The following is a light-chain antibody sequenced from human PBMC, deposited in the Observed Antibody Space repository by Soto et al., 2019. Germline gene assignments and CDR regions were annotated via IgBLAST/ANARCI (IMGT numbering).Light chain of an antibody. CDR1: SSNIAAGYD. J-gene: IGLJ3*02. CDR2: ANN. CDR3: QTFDSSLSAEV. V-gene: IGLV1-40*01. Sequence: QSVLTQPPSATGTPGQRVTISCTGNSSNIAAGYDVHWYQQLPGTAPKLLIYANNNRPSGVPDRFSGSKSGTSASLAITGLQAEDEAHEHGQTFDSSLSAEVFGVGTK.